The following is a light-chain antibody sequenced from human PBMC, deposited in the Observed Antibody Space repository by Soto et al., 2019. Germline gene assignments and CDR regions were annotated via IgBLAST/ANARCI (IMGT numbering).Light chain of an antibody. CDR2: SHN. J-gene: IGLJ2*01. Sequence: QSVLTQPPSASGTPGQRVAISCSGGSSNIGSRPVSWYQQVPGTAPKLLIYSHNQRPSGVPDRFSASKSGTSASLAISGLQSEDEADYYCAAWDDSLNDVLFGGGTKVTVL. CDR1: SSNIGSRP. V-gene: IGLV1-44*01. CDR3: AAWDDSLNDVL.